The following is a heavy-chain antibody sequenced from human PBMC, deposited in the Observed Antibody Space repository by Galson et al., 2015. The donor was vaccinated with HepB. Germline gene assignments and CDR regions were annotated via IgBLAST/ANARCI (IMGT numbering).Heavy chain of an antibody. CDR1: GFTFTSSA. D-gene: IGHD4-17*01. Sequence: SVKVSCKASGFTFTSSAVQWVRQARGQRLEWIGWIVVGSGNTNYAQKFQERVAITRDMSTSTAYMELSSLRSEDTAVYYCAADPGSVYGDYSRRSNTIYYYYGMDVWGQGTTVTVSS. CDR3: AADPGSVYGDYSRRSNTIYYYYGMDV. V-gene: IGHV1-58*01. J-gene: IGHJ6*02. CDR2: IVVGSGNT.